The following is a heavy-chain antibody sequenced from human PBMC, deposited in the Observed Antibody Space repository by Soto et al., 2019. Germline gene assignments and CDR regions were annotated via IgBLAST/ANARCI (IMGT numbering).Heavy chain of an antibody. Sequence: SETLSLTCTISGVSISRGDYNWSWIRQPPGNVLEWIGYIYYSGSTYYNPSLKSRVTISVDTSKNQFSLKLSSVTAADTAVYYCASFRDSVYYYDSSGTSHAFDIWGQGTMVT. V-gene: IGHV4-30-4*01. CDR3: ASFRDSVYYYDSSGTSHAFDI. J-gene: IGHJ3*02. CDR2: IYYSGST. CDR1: GVSISRGDYN. D-gene: IGHD3-22*01.